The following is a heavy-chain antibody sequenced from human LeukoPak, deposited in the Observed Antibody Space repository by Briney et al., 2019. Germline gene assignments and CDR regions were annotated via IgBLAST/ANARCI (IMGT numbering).Heavy chain of an antibody. V-gene: IGHV1-18*01. D-gene: IGHD3-10*01. CDR3: ARVYYYGSGSYSDFDY. J-gene: IGHJ4*02. CDR2: ISAYNGNT. CDR1: GYTFTSYG. Sequence: GASVKVSCKASGYTFTSYGISWVRQAPGQGLEWMGWISAYNGNTNYAQKLQGRVTMTTDTSTSTAYMELRSLRSDDTAVYYCARVYYYGSGSYSDFDYWGRGTLVTVSS.